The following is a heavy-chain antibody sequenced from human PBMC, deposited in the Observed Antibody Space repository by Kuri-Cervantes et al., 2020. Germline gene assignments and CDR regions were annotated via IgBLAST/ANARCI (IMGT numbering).Heavy chain of an antibody. Sequence: SVKVSCKASGGTFSSYAISWVRQAPGQGLEWMGGIIPIFGTANYAQKFQGRVTITTDESTSTAYMELRSLRSDDTAVYYCARSGSGSYPYYYYYYMDVWGKGTTVTVSS. J-gene: IGHJ6*03. V-gene: IGHV1-69*05. D-gene: IGHD3-10*01. CDR2: IIPIFGTA. CDR3: ARSGSGSYPYYYYYYMDV. CDR1: GGTFSSYA.